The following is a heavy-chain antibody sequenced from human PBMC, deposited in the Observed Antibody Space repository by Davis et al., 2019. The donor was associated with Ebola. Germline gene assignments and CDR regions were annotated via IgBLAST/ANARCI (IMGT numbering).Heavy chain of an antibody. D-gene: IGHD3-22*01. CDR1: SGSLSSDYYY. V-gene: IGHV4-39*01. CDR3: ARHAPSVTVTVVGNVDN. CDR2: ISYRGST. Sequence: MPGGSLRLSCTVSSGSLSSDYYYWGWIRQPPGKGLEWLGIISYRGSTYYTPSLKSRVTISVDTSKNQFSLKLTSVTAADTAIYYCARHAPSVTVTVVGNVDNWGQGTLVTVSS. J-gene: IGHJ4*02.